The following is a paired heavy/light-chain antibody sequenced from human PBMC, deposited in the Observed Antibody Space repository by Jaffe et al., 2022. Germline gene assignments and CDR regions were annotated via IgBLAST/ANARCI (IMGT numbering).Heavy chain of an antibody. J-gene: IGHJ4*02. CDR3: ARDHGAREYSGYDPLYYFDY. D-gene: IGHD5-12*01. CDR1: GGSVSSGSYY. V-gene: IGHV4-61*01. Sequence: QVQLQESGPGLVKPSETLSLTCTVSGGSVSSGSYYWSWIRQPPGKGLEWIGYIYYSGSTNYNPSLKSRVTISVDTSKNQFSLKLSSVTAADTAVYYCARDHGAREYSGYDPLYYFDYWGQGTLVTVSS. CDR2: IYYSGST.
Light chain of an antibody. CDR2: SNN. CDR1: SSNIGSNT. Sequence: QSVLTQPPSASGTPGQRVTISCSGSSSNIGSNTVNWYQQLPGTAPKLLIYSNNQRPSGVPDRFSGSKSGTSASLAISGLQSEDEADYYCAAWDDSLNGHVFGTGTKVTVL. CDR3: AAWDDSLNGHV. V-gene: IGLV1-44*01. J-gene: IGLJ1*01.